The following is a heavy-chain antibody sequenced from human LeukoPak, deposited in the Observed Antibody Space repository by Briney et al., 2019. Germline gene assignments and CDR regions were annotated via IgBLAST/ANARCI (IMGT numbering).Heavy chain of an antibody. Sequence: GESLKISCKGSGYSFTSYWIGWVRQMPGKGLEWMGIIYPGDSDTRYSPSFQGQVTISADKSISTAYLQWSSLKASDTAMYYCARVGNCGGDCYSASFDYWGQGTLVTVSS. V-gene: IGHV5-51*01. CDR2: IYPGDSDT. CDR3: ARVGNCGGDCYSASFDY. J-gene: IGHJ4*02. CDR1: GYSFTSYW. D-gene: IGHD2-21*02.